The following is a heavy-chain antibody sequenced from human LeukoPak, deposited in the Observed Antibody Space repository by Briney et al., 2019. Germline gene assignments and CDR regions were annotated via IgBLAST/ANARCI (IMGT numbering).Heavy chain of an antibody. CDR1: GFIFSNSW. J-gene: IGHJ4*02. Sequence: GESLKISCAASGFIFSNSWINWVRQAPGKGLEWVAIINQDGSERYYVDSVKGRFTISRDNVKNSVYLQMNSLRAEDTAVYYCARASRGSPNNDYWGQGTLVTVSS. D-gene: IGHD6-13*01. V-gene: IGHV3-7*01. CDR3: ARASRGSPNNDY. CDR2: INQDGSER.